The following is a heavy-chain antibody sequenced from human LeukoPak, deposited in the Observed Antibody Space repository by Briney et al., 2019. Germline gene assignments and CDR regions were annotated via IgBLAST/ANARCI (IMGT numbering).Heavy chain of an antibody. CDR2: TYYRSKWYN. Sequence: SQTLSLTCAISGDIVSSDSVGWSWIRQSPSRGLEWLGRTYYRSKWYNDYAVSVKIRIIINPDTSKNQFSLQLKSVTPQDTAVYYCVREIVGGFDCWGGGTLVGVPS. D-gene: IGHD1-26*01. J-gene: IGHJ4*02. CDR3: VREIVGGFDC. V-gene: IGHV6-1*01. CDR1: GDIVSSDSVG.